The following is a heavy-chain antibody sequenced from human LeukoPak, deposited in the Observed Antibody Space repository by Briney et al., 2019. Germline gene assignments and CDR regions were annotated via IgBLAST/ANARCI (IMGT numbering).Heavy chain of an antibody. J-gene: IGHJ5*02. CDR2: ISNTGSTQ. CDR3: ARAMNYLVSWFDP. V-gene: IGHV3-11*04. D-gene: IGHD5-24*01. Sequence: KTGGSLRLSCVASGFTFSDFYMTWIRQAPGKGLEWISHISNTGSTQHYADSVKGRFTISRDNAQNLVFLQMNSLTAEDTAVYFCARAMNYLVSWFDPWGQGTLVTVSS. CDR1: GFTFSDFY.